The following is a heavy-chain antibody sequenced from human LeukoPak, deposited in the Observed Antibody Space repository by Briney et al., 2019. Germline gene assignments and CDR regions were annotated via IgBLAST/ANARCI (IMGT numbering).Heavy chain of an antibody. Sequence: SVKVSCKASGGTFSSYAISWVRQALGQGLEWMGRIIPILGIANYAQKFQGRVTITADKSTSTAYMELSSLRSEDTAVYYCARDPYAPPAYCGGDCYSWSPTYGMDVWGQGTTVTVSS. D-gene: IGHD2-21*02. J-gene: IGHJ6*02. V-gene: IGHV1-69*04. CDR3: ARDPYAPPAYCGGDCYSWSPTYGMDV. CDR2: IIPILGIA. CDR1: GGTFSSYA.